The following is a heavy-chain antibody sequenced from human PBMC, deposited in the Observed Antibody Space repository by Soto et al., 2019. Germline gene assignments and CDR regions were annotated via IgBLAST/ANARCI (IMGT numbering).Heavy chain of an antibody. J-gene: IGHJ6*02. CDR2: ISYDGSNK. V-gene: IGHV3-30*18. CDR3: AKDLRDYYYGMDV. Sequence: QVQLVESGGGVVQPGRSLRLSCAASGFTFSSYGMHWVRQAPGKGLEWVAVISYDGSNKYYADSVKGRFTISRDNSKNTLYLQMNSLRAEATAVYYCAKDLRDYYYGMDVWGQGTTVTVSS. CDR1: GFTFSSYG.